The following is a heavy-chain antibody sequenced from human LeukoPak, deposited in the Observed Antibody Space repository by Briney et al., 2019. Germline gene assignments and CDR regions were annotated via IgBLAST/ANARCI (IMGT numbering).Heavy chain of an antibody. CDR3: ARPGYCSNGVCGGAFDI. CDR2: IYPGDSDT. CDR1: GSSFTSYW. D-gene: IGHD2-8*01. V-gene: IGHV5-51*01. J-gene: IGHJ3*02. Sequence: GESLKISCKGSGSSFTSYWIGWVRQMPGKGLEWMGIIYPGDSDTRYSPSFQGHVTISADKSISTAYLQWSSLKASDTAMYYCARPGYCSNGVCGGAFDIWGQGTMVTVSS.